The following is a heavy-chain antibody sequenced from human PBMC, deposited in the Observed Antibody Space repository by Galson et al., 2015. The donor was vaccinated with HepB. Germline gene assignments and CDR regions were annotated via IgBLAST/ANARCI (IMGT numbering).Heavy chain of an antibody. CDR3: ARDSYYAFWSGTGGMDV. Sequence: SLRLSCAATGFNFSSYWMSWVRQAPGKGLEWVANIKQDGSEKHYVDSVKGRFTISRDNAKKSLYLQMNYLRAEDTAVYYCARDSYYAFWSGTGGMDVWGQGTTVTVSS. D-gene: IGHD3-3*01. CDR2: IKQDGSEK. J-gene: IGHJ6*02. CDR1: GFNFSSYW. V-gene: IGHV3-7*03.